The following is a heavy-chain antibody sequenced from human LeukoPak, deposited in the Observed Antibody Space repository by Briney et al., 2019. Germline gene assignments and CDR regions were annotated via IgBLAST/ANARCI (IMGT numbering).Heavy chain of an antibody. J-gene: IGHJ4*02. D-gene: IGHD3-10*01. CDR2: IKQDGSEK. CDR1: GFTFSSYR. Sequence: GGSLRLSCAASGFTFSSYRMSWVRQAPGKGLEWVANIKQDGSEKYYVDSVKGRFTISRDNAKNSLYLQMNSLRAEDTAVYYCARDSIYGSGSFDYWGQGTLVTVSS. V-gene: IGHV3-7*03. CDR3: ARDSIYGSGSFDY.